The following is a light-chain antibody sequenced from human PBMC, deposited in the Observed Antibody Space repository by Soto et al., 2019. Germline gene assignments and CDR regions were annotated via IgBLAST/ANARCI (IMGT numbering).Light chain of an antibody. J-gene: IGKJ4*01. CDR2: DAS. V-gene: IGKV3-11*01. CDR3: QQRSNWLT. CDR1: QSVGRY. Sequence: EIVLTQSPATLSLSPGERVTLSCRASQSVGRYIAWYQHKPGQAPRLLIYDASNRATGIPARFSGSGSGTDFPLTISSLAVEDFAYYYCQQRSNWLTFGEGTKVGVK.